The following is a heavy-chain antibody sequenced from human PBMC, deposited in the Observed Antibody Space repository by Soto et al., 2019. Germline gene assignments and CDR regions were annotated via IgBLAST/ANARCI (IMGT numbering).Heavy chain of an antibody. J-gene: IGHJ4*02. CDR2: IDGSGGTT. Sequence: EVQLLESGGGLVQPGESLRLSCAASGFIFSTYAMTWVRQAPGKGPEWVSTIDGSGGTTYYADSVQGRFTISRDNSKNTLYLQVNSLTSDDTAVYYGALNTVTTYKPDYWGQGTLVAVSS. CDR1: GFIFSTYA. D-gene: IGHD4-17*01. V-gene: IGHV3-23*01. CDR3: ALNTVTTYKPDY.